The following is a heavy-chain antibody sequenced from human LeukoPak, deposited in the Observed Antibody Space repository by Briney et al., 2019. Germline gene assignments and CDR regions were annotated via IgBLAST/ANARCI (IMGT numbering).Heavy chain of an antibody. D-gene: IGHD2-15*01. CDR2: ISSSSSYI. CDR3: AREGVVIAATREYWFYP. V-gene: IGHV3-21*01. CDR1: GFTFSSFG. J-gene: IGHJ5*02. Sequence: GGSLRLSCAASGFTFSSFGMNWVRQAPGKGLEWVSSISSSSSYIYYADSVKGRFTISRDNAKNSLYLQMHSLRAEDTAVYYCAREGVVIAATREYWFYPRGQGTLVTVSS.